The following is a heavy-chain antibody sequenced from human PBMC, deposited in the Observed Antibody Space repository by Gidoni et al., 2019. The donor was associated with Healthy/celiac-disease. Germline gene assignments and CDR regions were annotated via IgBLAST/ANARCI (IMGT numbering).Heavy chain of an antibody. CDR3: AREGEVVVAAYYFDY. J-gene: IGHJ4*02. V-gene: IGHV3-33*01. CDR1: GFTFSSYG. Sequence: QVQLVESGGGVVQPGRSLRLSCAASGFTFSSYGMHWVRQAPGKGLEWVAVIWYDGSNKYYADSVKGRFTISRDNSKNTLYLQMNSLRAEDTAVYYCAREGEVVVAAYYFDYWGQGTLVTVSS. CDR2: IWYDGSNK. D-gene: IGHD2-15*01.